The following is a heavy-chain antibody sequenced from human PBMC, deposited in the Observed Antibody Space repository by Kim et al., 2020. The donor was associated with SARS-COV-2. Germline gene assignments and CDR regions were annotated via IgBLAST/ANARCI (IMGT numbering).Heavy chain of an antibody. V-gene: IGHV3-33*01. CDR3: AREAPIAAAVTIHYYYYGMDV. CDR1: GFTFSSCV. Sequence: GGSLRLSCAASGFTFSSCVMHWVRQAPGKGLEWVAVIWYDGSNKYYADSVKGRFTISRDNSKNTLYLQMNSLRAEDTAVYYCAREAPIAAAVTIHYYYYGMDVWGQGTTVTVSS. CDR2: IWYDGSNK. J-gene: IGHJ6*02. D-gene: IGHD6-13*01.